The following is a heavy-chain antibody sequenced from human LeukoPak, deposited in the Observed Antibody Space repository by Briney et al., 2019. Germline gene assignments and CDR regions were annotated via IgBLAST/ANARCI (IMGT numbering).Heavy chain of an antibody. CDR1: VGTFSSYA. D-gene: IGHD3-22*01. Sequence: GASVNVSCKASVGTFSSYAISWVRQAPGQGLEWMGRIIPIFGTANYAQKFQGRVTITTDESTSTAYMELSSLRSEDTAVYYCARESIYYDSSGYHFDYWGQGTLVTVSS. J-gene: IGHJ4*02. V-gene: IGHV1-69*05. CDR2: IIPIFGTA. CDR3: ARESIYYDSSGYHFDY.